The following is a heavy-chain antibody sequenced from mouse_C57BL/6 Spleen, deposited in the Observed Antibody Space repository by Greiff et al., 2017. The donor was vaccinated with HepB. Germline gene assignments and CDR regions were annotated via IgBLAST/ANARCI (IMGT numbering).Heavy chain of an antibody. CDR3: AKIMTTVPHFDV. J-gene: IGHJ1*03. CDR2: IHPNSGST. D-gene: IGHD1-1*01. Sequence: QVQLKQPGAELVKPGASVKLSCKASGYTFTSYWMHWVKQRPGQGLEWIGMIHPNSGSTNYNEKFKSKATLTVDKSSSTAYMQLSSLTSEDSAVYYCAKIMTTVPHFDVWGTGTTVTVSS. CDR1: GYTFTSYW. V-gene: IGHV1-64*01.